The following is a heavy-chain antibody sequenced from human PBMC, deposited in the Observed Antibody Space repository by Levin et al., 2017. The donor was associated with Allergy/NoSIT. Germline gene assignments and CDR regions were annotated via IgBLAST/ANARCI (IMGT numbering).Heavy chain of an antibody. CDR3: ARDLDPNYDTLTGPFDY. CDR1: GFTFSSYG. J-gene: IGHJ4*02. Sequence: GGSLRLSCAASGFTFSSYGMHWVRQAPGKGLEWVAIIWYDGSNKYYADSVKGRFTISRDNSKNTLNLQMNSLRAEDTAVYYCARDLDPNYDTLTGPFDYWGQGTLVTVSS. CDR2: IWYDGSNK. V-gene: IGHV3-33*01. D-gene: IGHD3-9*01.